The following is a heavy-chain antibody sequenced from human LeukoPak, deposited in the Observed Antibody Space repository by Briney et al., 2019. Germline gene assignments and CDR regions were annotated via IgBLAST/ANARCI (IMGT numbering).Heavy chain of an antibody. V-gene: IGHV3-23*01. CDR2: INNHDGNT. D-gene: IGHD3-10*01. CDR1: GFNFRKYV. Sequence: GGSLRLSCAASGFNFRKYVMTWVRQAPGKGLEWVSGINNHDGNTYNADSVKGRFFISRDDSKSTLYLQMNSLRAEDTAVYYCARDYYDSGSYGGISFDYWGQGTLVTVSS. CDR3: ARDYYDSGSYGGISFDY. J-gene: IGHJ4*02.